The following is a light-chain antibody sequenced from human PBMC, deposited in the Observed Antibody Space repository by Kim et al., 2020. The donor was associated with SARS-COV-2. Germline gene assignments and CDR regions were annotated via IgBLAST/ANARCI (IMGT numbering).Light chain of an antibody. V-gene: IGKV1-27*01. Sequence: ASVGDRVTIPCRASQCISNYLAWYQQKPGKVPQFLIYAASTLLSWVPTRFSGSGYGTDFSLTISSLQPEDVATYYCQNYNGAPLTFGGGTKVDIK. CDR3: QNYNGAPLT. J-gene: IGKJ4*01. CDR1: QCISNY. CDR2: AAS.